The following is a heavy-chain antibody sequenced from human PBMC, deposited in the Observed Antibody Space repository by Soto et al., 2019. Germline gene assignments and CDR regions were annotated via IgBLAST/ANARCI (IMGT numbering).Heavy chain of an antibody. Sequence: ETLSLTCTVSGGSISNYYWSWIRQPPGKGLEWIGHIFYTGNTNYNPALESRVTISVDTSRNHFSLKLSSVTAADSAFFYCARDSGYNYGYFRWFDPWGQGTLVTVSS. D-gene: IGHD5-18*01. CDR3: ARDSGYNYGYFRWFDP. J-gene: IGHJ5*02. CDR2: IFYTGNT. V-gene: IGHV4-59*01. CDR1: GGSISNYY.